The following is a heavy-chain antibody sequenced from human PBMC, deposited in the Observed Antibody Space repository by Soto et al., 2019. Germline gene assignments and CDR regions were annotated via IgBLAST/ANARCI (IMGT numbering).Heavy chain of an antibody. Sequence: GESLKISCKGSGYSLTTYWSAWVRQMPGEGLEWMGIIYPGDSDTRYSPSFQGPVTISADKSISTAYLQWSSLKASDTAVYYCVVVAGSGYGMGVWGQGTTVTVSS. V-gene: IGHV5-51*03. D-gene: IGHD5-12*01. CDR2: IYPGDSDT. J-gene: IGHJ6*02. CDR1: GYSLTTYW. CDR3: VVVAGSGYGMGV.